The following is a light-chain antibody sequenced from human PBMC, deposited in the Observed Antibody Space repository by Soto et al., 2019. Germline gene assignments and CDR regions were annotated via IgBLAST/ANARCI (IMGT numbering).Light chain of an antibody. CDR1: SSDVGGYNY. CDR2: DVN. Sequence: QSALTQPASVSGSPGQSISISCTGTSSDVGGYNYVSWFQQHPGKAPKLMIFDVNNRPSGVSNRFSGSKSGNTASLTISGIQAEDEADYYCSSFTSTTTLMFGGGTQLTV. CDR3: SSFTSTTTLM. J-gene: IGLJ3*02. V-gene: IGLV2-14*03.